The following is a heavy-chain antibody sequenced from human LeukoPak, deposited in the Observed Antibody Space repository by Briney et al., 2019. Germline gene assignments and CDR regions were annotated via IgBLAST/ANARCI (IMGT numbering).Heavy chain of an antibody. J-gene: IGHJ3*02. CDR3: ARDPGANGFLEWPDAFDI. CDR1: GFTFSGCW. Sequence: GGSLRLSCVASGFTFSGCWMSWVRQSPGKGLEWVANINPDGSEKLYVDSARGRFTIYRDNAKNSLYLQMNSLRAEDTAVYYCARDPGANGFLEWPDAFDIWGQGTMVTVSS. V-gene: IGHV3-7*01. D-gene: IGHD3-3*01. CDR2: INPDGSEK.